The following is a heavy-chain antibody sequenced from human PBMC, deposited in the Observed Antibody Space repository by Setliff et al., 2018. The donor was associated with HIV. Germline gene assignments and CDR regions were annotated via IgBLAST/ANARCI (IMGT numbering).Heavy chain of an antibody. CDR3: ARVDESSSWFRGIDS. Sequence: QSGGSLRLSCAASGFTFSTYWMHWVRQVPGKGLVWVARINNDGSSTSYADSVKGRFTISRDNAENTLYLQMNSLSPEDTAVYYCARVDESSSWFRGIDSWGQGTLVT. V-gene: IGHV3-74*01. J-gene: IGHJ4*02. D-gene: IGHD6-13*01. CDR2: INNDGSST. CDR1: GFTFSTYW.